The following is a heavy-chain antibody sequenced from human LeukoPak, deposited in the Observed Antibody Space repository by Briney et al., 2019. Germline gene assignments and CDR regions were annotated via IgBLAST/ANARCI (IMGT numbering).Heavy chain of an antibody. CDR1: GGPISSYY. CDR2: IYYSGST. J-gene: IGHJ4*02. CDR3: ARVGGYGQYYFDY. D-gene: IGHD5-18*01. Sequence: PSETLSLTCTVSGGPISSYYWSWIRQPPGKGLEWIGYIYYSGSTNYNPSLKSRVTISVDTSKNQFSLKLSSVTAADTAVYYCARVGGYGQYYFDYWGQGTLVTVSS. V-gene: IGHV4-59*01.